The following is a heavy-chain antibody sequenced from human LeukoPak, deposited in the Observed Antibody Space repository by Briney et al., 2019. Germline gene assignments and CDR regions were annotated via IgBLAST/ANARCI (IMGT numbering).Heavy chain of an antibody. Sequence: ASVKVSCKASGGTFSSYAISWVRQAPGQGLEWMGGIIPIFGTANYAQKFQGRVTITTDESTSTAYMELGSLRSEDTAVYYCAGRKGYDILTGYSLDYWGQGTLVTVSS. V-gene: IGHV1-69*05. CDR1: GGTFSSYA. CDR2: IIPIFGTA. D-gene: IGHD3-9*01. CDR3: AGRKGYDILTGYSLDY. J-gene: IGHJ4*02.